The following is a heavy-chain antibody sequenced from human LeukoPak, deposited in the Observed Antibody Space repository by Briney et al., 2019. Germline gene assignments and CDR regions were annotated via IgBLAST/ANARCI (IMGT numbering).Heavy chain of an antibody. J-gene: IGHJ3*01. CDR1: GFTFSTYA. CDR2: ISASGADT. Sequence: HPGGSLRLSCTASGFTFSTYAMTWVRQAPGKGLDWVSAISASGADTYYADSAKGRFTVSRDNSKNTLYPQMSSLRADDTAVYFCAKRARDGSGYCLGAFDGWGQGTTVTVSS. CDR3: AKRARDGSGYCLGAFDG. V-gene: IGHV3-23*01. D-gene: IGHD3-22*01.